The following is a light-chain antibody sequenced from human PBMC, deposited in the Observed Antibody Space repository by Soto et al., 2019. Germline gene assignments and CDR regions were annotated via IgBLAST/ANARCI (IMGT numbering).Light chain of an antibody. CDR3: QHYNSYSEA. J-gene: IGKJ1*01. Sequence: AIQMTQSPSSLSASVGDRVTITCRASQGIRSDLDWYQQKPGKAPKLLIYGASNLQSGVPSRFSGSGSGAVFTLTISSLQPEDFATYYCQHYNSYSEAFGQGTKVELK. CDR1: QGIRSD. CDR2: GAS. V-gene: IGKV1-6*01.